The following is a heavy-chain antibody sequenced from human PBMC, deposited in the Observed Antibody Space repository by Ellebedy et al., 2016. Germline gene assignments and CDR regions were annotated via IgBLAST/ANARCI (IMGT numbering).Heavy chain of an antibody. Sequence: SETLSLTXTVSGASINSYYWNWIRQPAGKGLEWLGRIYTSGSTNFNPSFKNRVTMPVDTSKNEFSLKLSSVTAADTAVYYCARDAVHCPGSSCSPLYYFDLWGQGALVTVSS. CDR3: ARDAVHCPGSSCSPLYYFDL. D-gene: IGHD5-18*01. V-gene: IGHV4-4*07. J-gene: IGHJ4*02. CDR2: IYTSGST. CDR1: GASINSYY.